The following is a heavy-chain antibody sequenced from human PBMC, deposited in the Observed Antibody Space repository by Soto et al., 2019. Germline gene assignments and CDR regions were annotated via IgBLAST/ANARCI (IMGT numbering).Heavy chain of an antibody. J-gene: IGHJ4*02. CDR1: GYTFTSYD. Sequence: QVQLVQSWAEVKKPGASVKVSCKASGYTFTSYDINWVRQATGQGLEWMGWMNPNSGNTGYAQKCQGGVTMTRNTSTRTAYMELSSLRSEVTAVYYSARERSGSSDYWGQGTLVTVSS. D-gene: IGHD1-26*01. V-gene: IGHV1-8*01. CDR3: ARERSGSSDY. CDR2: MNPNSGNT.